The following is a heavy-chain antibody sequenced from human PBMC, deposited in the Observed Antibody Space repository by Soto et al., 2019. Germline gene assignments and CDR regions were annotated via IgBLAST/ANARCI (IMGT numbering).Heavy chain of an antibody. Sequence: QVRLEQSDGAVKRPGASVRISCKASGYTFTDFAIYWVRQAPGQRLEWMGWINAADGKTKSSQTFQGRVTIVRDTSASTAYMDLNSLTFEDTAVYYCARPGYDAALDYWGQGTLITVSA. CDR1: GYTFTDFA. V-gene: IGHV1-3*01. CDR2: INAADGKT. CDR3: ARPGYDAALDY. J-gene: IGHJ4*02. D-gene: IGHD5-12*01.